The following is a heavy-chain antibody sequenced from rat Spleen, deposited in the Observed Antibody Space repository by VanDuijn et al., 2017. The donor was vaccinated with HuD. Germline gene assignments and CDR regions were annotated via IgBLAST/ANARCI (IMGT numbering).Heavy chain of an antibody. CDR1: GLSFSNYD. Sequence: EVQLVESGGGLVQPGRSMKLSCAASGLSFSNYDMAWVRQAPTKGLEWVASISSGGGGTYYPDSVKGRFTISRDNTKSTLYLQMDSLRSEDTASYYCARHHYDGYYHGPVLGVMDAWGQGASVTVSS. J-gene: IGHJ4*01. V-gene: IGHV5-25*01. D-gene: IGHD1-12*03. CDR2: ISSGGGGT. CDR3: ARHHYDGYYHGPVLGVMDA.